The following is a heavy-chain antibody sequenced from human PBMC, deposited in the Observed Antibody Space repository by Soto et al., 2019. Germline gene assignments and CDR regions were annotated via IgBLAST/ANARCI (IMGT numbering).Heavy chain of an antibody. CDR2: ISYDGSNK. J-gene: IGHJ4*02. D-gene: IGHD6-19*01. V-gene: IGHV3-30*18. CDR3: AKNPGYNSGWYSIDY. Sequence: PGGSLRLSCAASGFTFSNYGMHWVRRAPGKGLEWVAVISYDGSNKYYADSVKGRFTISRDNSKNTLYLQMNSLRVEDTAMYYCAKNPGYNSGWYSIDYWGQGTLVTVSS. CDR1: GFTFSNYG.